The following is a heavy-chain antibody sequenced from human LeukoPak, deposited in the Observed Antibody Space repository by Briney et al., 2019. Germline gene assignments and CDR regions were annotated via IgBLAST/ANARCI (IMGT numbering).Heavy chain of an antibody. CDR1: GGSISSSSYY. Sequence: SETLSLTCTVSGGSISSSSYYWGWIRQPPGKGLEWIGSIYYSGSTYYNPSLKSRVTISVDTSKNQFSLKLSSVTAADTAVYYCAKHSAATFYYYYMDVWGKGTTVTVSS. CDR2: IYYSGST. CDR3: AKHSAATFYYYYMDV. V-gene: IGHV4-39*07. J-gene: IGHJ6*03. D-gene: IGHD2-15*01.